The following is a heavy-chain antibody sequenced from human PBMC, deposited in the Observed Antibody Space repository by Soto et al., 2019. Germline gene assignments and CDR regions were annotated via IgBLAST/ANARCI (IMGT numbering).Heavy chain of an antibody. J-gene: IGHJ6*02. CDR1: GFTFSSYW. D-gene: IGHD3-10*01. V-gene: IGHV3-74*01. CDR3: ARDMVRGVIFYYYGMDV. Sequence: GSLRLSCAASGFTFSSYWMHWVRQAPGKGLVWVSRINSDGSSTSYADSVKGRFTISRDNAKNTLYLQMNSLRAEDTAVYYCARDMVRGVIFYYYGMDVWGQGTTVTVSS. CDR2: INSDGSST.